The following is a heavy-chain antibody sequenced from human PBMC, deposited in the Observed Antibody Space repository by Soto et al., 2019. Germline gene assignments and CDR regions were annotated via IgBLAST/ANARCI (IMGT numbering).Heavy chain of an antibody. CDR3: AREVTATGAN. V-gene: IGHV3-21*01. Sequence: GGSLRLSCAASGFPFSSYTMNWVRQAPGKGLEWVSSITGRSDYIYYADSVKGRFTISGDNAKNSLYLQMHSLRAEDTAVYYCAREVTATGANWGQGTLVTVPS. J-gene: IGHJ4*02. CDR1: GFPFSSYT. D-gene: IGHD1-1*01. CDR2: ITGRSDYI.